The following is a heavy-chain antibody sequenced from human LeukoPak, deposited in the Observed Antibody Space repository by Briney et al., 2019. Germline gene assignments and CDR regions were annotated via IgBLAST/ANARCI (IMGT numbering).Heavy chain of an antibody. CDR1: GYTFTSYG. CDR2: ISAYNGNT. CDR3: ARDKIAAAGTSSGWPVYYYYYMDV. V-gene: IGHV1-18*01. J-gene: IGHJ6*03. D-gene: IGHD6-13*01. Sequence: ASVKVSCKASGYTFTSYGISWVRQAPGQGLEWMGWISAYNGNTNYAQKLQGRVTMTTDTSTSTAYMELRSLRSDDTAVYYCARDKIAAAGTSSGWPVYYYYYMDVWGKGTTVTVSS.